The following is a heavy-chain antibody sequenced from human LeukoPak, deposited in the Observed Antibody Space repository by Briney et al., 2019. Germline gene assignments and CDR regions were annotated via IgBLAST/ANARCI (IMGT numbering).Heavy chain of an antibody. V-gene: IGHV3-23*01. CDR2: ISGSGGST. J-gene: IGHJ4*02. CDR3: AKDNRPKDIVVVVAARD. CDR1: GFPFSSYA. Sequence: PGGSLRLSCAASGFPFSSYAMSWVRQAPGKGLEWVSAISGSGGSTYHADSVKGRFTISRDNSKNTLYLQMNSLRAEDTAVYYCAKDNRPKDIVVVVAARDWGQGTLVTVSS. D-gene: IGHD2-15*01.